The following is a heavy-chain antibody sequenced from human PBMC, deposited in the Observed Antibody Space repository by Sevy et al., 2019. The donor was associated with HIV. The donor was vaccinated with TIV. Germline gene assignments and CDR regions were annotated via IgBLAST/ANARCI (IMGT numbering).Heavy chain of an antibody. D-gene: IGHD4-17*01. CDR1: GVPISSGAYS. V-gene: IGHV4-30-2*01. CDR3: ARDGGTMTTPGSFDI. CDR2: IYHTGNT. J-gene: IGHJ3*02. Sequence: SETLSLTCAVSGVPISSGAYSWNWIRQPPGKGLEWIGYIYHTGNTYYNPSLKSRITISLDRSKNQFSLRLSSVTAADTAVYFCARDGGTMTTPGSFDIWGQGTMVTVSS.